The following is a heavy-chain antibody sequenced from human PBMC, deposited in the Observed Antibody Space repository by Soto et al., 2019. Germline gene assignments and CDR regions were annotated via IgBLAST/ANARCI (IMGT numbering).Heavy chain of an antibody. J-gene: IGHJ6*02. D-gene: IGHD3-10*01. Sequence: QVQLQESGPGLVKPSETLSLTCTVSGGSISNYYWNWIRQPPGKGLEWIGCIYYSGSTNYNPSLKSRVTISVDTSKNQFSPKLSSVTAADTAVYYCARGRGSGNYFTYGMDVWGQGTTVTISS. V-gene: IGHV4-59*01. CDR1: GGSISNYY. CDR3: ARGRGSGNYFTYGMDV. CDR2: IYYSGST.